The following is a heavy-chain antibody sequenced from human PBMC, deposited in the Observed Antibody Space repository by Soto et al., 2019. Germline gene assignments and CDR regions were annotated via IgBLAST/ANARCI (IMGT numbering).Heavy chain of an antibody. CDR2: VYHTGRT. V-gene: IGHV4-61*01. J-gene: IGHJ4*02. CDR1: GGSFKSGSYS. CDR3: ARDFPYFDP. Sequence: QAQLQESGPGLVKPSETLSLTCTVSGGSFKSGSYSWSWIRQPPGKGLEWIGYVYHTGRTNYNPPRRSRVSISMNTSKNQFSLNLDSVTAADTAVYFCARDFPYFDPWGQGPLVPFSS.